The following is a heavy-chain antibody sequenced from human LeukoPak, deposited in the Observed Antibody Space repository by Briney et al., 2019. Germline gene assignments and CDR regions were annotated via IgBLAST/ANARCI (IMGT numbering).Heavy chain of an antibody. CDR3: ARDTVLNYFDH. D-gene: IGHD4-17*01. Sequence: PSETLSLTCTVSGGSISSSSYYWGWIRQPPGKGLEWIGNIYYTGNTYYNPSLKSRVTISVDTSKNQFSLELSSVTAADTAVYYCARDTVLNYFDHWGQGTLVTVSS. CDR1: GGSISSSSYY. CDR2: IYYTGNT. V-gene: IGHV4-39*02. J-gene: IGHJ4*02.